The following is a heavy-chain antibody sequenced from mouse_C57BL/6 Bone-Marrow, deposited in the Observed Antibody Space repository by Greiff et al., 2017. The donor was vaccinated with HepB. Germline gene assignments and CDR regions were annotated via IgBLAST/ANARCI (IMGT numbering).Heavy chain of an antibody. J-gene: IGHJ4*01. CDR1: GYTFTSYW. CDR2: IHPSDSDT. D-gene: IGHD1-1*01. Sequence: QVQLQQPGAELVKPGASVKLSCKASGYTFTSYWMHWVKQRPGQGLEWIGRIHPSDSDTNYNQKFKGKATLTVDKSSSTDYMQLSSLTSEDSAVYYCAKGKYYYGSSPYAMDYWGQGTSVTVSS. CDR3: AKGKYYYGSSPYAMDY. V-gene: IGHV1-74*01.